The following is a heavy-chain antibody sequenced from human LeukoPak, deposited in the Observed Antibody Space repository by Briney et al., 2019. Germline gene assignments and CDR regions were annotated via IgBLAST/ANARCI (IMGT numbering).Heavy chain of an antibody. D-gene: IGHD6-13*01. V-gene: IGHV2-5*01. CDR2: IYWNDDK. CDR3: ARTRIATADRPFDY. J-gene: IGHJ4*02. CDR1: GFSLSTSGVG. Sequence: SGPTLVKPTQTLTLTCAFSGFSLSTSGVGVGWIRQPPGKALEWLALIYWNDDKRYSPSLKSRLTITEDTSKNQVVLTMTNMDPVDTATYYCARTRIATADRPFDYWGQGTLVTVTS.